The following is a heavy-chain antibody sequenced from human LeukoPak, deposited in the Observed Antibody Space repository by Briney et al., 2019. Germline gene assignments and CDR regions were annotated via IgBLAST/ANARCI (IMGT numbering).Heavy chain of an antibody. D-gene: IGHD3-22*01. CDR1: GYSFTSYW. CDR3: ARHDRHYDSSGYVDY. Sequence: GESLKISCKGSGYSFTSYWIGWVRQMPGKGLEWMEIIYPGDSDTRYSPSFQGQVTISADKSISTAYLQWSSLKASDTAMYYCARHDRHYDSSGYVDYWGQGTLVTVSS. CDR2: IYPGDSDT. J-gene: IGHJ4*02. V-gene: IGHV5-51*01.